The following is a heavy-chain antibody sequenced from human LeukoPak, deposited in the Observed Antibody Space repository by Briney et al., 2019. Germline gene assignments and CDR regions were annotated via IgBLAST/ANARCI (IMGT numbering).Heavy chain of an antibody. J-gene: IGHJ4*02. CDR1: GFTFSSNA. D-gene: IGHD6-19*01. CDR3: TKARYSNAWDYSDY. CDR2: ISSSGSAS. Sequence: GGSLRLSCVASGFTFSSNAMNWFRQPPGKGLEGVSGISSSGSASYYADSVKGRFTISRDNSRNTLYLQMNNLSADDTAVYYCTKARYSNAWDYSDYWGQGTLVTVSS. V-gene: IGHV3-23*01.